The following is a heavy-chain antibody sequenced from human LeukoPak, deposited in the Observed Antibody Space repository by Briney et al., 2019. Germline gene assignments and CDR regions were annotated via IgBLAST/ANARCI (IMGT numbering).Heavy chain of an antibody. CDR2: IYTSGST. J-gene: IGHJ5*02. D-gene: IGHD3-22*01. CDR3: AREGDGYKRTNWFDP. CDR1: GGSIYSGSYY. Sequence: SQTLSLTCTVSGGSIYSGSYYWSWIRQPAGKGLEWIGRIYTSGSTNYNPSLKSRVTISVDTSKNQFSLKLSSVTAADTAVYYCAREGDGYKRTNWFDPWGQGTLVTVSS. V-gene: IGHV4-61*02.